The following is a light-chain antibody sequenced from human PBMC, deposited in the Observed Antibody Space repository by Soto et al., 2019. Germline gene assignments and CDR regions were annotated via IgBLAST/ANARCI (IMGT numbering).Light chain of an antibody. J-gene: IGKJ4*01. V-gene: IGKV3D-15*01. CDR1: QSVSSN. CDR2: DVS. CDR3: QQYNNLPLT. Sequence: EIVMTQSPATLSVSPGERATLSCWASQSVSSNLAWYQQKPGQAPRLLIYDVSTRATGIPTRFSGSGSGTEFTLTISSLQSEDFAAYYCQQYNNLPLTFGGGTKVDIK.